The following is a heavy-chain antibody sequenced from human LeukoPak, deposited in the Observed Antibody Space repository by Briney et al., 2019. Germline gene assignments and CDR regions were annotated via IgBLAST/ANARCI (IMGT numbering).Heavy chain of an antibody. D-gene: IGHD5-18*01. Sequence: SQTLSLTCTVSGGSISSGGYYWSWIRQHPGKGLEWIGYIYYSGSTYYNPSLKSRVTISVDTSKNQFSLKLSSVTAADTAGYYCARRRLGGGGYSYGYVDYWGQGTLVTVSS. CDR1: GGSISSGGYY. CDR2: IYYSGST. V-gene: IGHV4-31*03. CDR3: ARRRLGGGGYSYGYVDY. J-gene: IGHJ4*02.